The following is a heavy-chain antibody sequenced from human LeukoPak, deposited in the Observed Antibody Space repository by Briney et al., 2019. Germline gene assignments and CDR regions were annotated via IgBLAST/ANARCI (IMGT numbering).Heavy chain of an antibody. Sequence: GGSLRPSCAASGFTFSSYWMHWVRQAPGKGLAWVSRISSDGSSTNYADSVKGRFTISRDNAKNTLYLQMNSLRAEDTAVYYCARLTGVVNAFDYWGQGTLVTVSS. V-gene: IGHV3-74*01. CDR3: ARLTGVVNAFDY. D-gene: IGHD5-18*01. CDR2: ISSDGSST. CDR1: GFTFSSYW. J-gene: IGHJ4*02.